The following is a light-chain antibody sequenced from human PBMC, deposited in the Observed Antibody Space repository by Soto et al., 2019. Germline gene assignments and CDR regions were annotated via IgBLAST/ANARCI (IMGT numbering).Light chain of an antibody. CDR1: NSDVCIYDF. V-gene: IGLV2-14*01. J-gene: IGLJ1*01. Sequence: QSLLGQPSSVFGTLGQSNTISCTGNNSDVCIYDFVSWYQHHPGRAPKLIVSEVSHRPSGVSNRFYGSKSGKTASLTISGLQSEDEADYYCISYTSDDVRYVFGTGTKVTVL. CDR3: ISYTSDDVRYV. CDR2: EVS.